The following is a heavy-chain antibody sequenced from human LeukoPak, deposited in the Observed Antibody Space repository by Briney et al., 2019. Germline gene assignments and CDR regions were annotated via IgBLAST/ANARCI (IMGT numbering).Heavy chain of an antibody. V-gene: IGHV3-74*01. Sequence: GGSLRLSCAASGFSFSSYWMHWVRQAPGKGLVWVSRIKSDGSTNYADSVKGRFTISRDNAKNTLSLQMNSLRAEDTGVYYCATAPSEIGGYYPEYFRHWGQGTLVTVSS. CDR2: IKSDGST. CDR1: GFSFSSYW. D-gene: IGHD3-22*01. CDR3: ATAPSEIGGYYPEYFRH. J-gene: IGHJ1*01.